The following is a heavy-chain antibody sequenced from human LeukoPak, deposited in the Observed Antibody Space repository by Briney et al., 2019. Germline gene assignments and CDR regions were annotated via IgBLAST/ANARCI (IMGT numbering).Heavy chain of an antibody. D-gene: IGHD1-26*01. CDR3: TRTGPTDRFQQDS. V-gene: IGHV3-7*01. J-gene: IGHJ4*02. CDR1: GFTFSSYW. Sequence: GGSLRLSCAASGFTFSSYWMSWVRQAPGKGLEWVANIKQDGSEKYYVDSVKGRFTISRDNAKNSLYLQMDSLRAEDTAVYYCTRTGPTDRFQQDSWGQGTLVTVSS. CDR2: IKQDGSEK.